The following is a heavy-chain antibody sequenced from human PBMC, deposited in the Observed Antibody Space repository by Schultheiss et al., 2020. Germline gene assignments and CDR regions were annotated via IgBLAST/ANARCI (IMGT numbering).Heavy chain of an antibody. CDR3: ARDLYSIGLPTYYYYGMDV. V-gene: IGHV3-30*04. CDR1: GFTFSSYA. J-gene: IGHJ6*02. D-gene: IGHD6-13*01. Sequence: LKISCAASGFTFSSYAMHWVRQAPGKGLEWVAVISYDGSNKYYADSVKGRFTISRDNSKNTLYLQMNSLRAEDTAVYYCARDLYSIGLPTYYYYGMDVWGQGTLVTVSS. CDR2: ISYDGSNK.